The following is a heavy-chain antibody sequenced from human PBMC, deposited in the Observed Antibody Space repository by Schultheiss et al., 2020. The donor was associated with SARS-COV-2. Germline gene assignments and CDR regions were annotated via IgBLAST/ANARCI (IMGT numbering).Heavy chain of an antibody. CDR2: IYYSGST. CDR3: ARDGAAAGTLAYYYYGMDV. D-gene: IGHD6-13*01. J-gene: IGHJ6*02. V-gene: IGHV4-59*12. Sequence: SETLSLTCTVSGGSISSYYWSWIRQPPGKGLEWIGYIYYSGSTYYNPSLKSRVTISVDTSKNQFSLKLSSVTAADTAVYYCARDGAAAGTLAYYYYGMDVWGQGTTVTVSS. CDR1: GGSISSYY.